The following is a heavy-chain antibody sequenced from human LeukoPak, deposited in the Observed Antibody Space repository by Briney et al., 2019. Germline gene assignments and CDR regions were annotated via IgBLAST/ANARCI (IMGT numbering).Heavy chain of an antibody. D-gene: IGHD1-1*01. V-gene: IGHV3-30-3*01. CDR2: ISYDGSNK. CDR3: ARDDVAPVRQPGYGMDV. CDR1: GFTFSSYA. Sequence: PGGSLRLSCAASGFTFSSYAMPWVRQAPGKGLEWVAVISYDGSNKYYADSVKGRFTISRDNSKNTLYLQMNSLRAEDTAVYYCARDDVAPVRQPGYGMDVWGQGTTVTVSS. J-gene: IGHJ6*02.